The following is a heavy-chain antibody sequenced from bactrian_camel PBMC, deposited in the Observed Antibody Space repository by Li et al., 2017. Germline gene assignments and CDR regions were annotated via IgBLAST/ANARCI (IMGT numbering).Heavy chain of an antibody. D-gene: IGHD3*01. Sequence: HVQLVESGGGSVQAGGSLRLSCVVSGNTNRVTYWGWFRRYPGQGRVGVARIDNNGITRYVDSVKGRFTISRDKAENTLHLQMNSLQPEDTAMYYCGVDTGAPPENLDEWVQWVDSWGQGTQVTVS. J-gene: IGHJ4*01. CDR2: IDNNGIT. CDR3: GVDTGAPPENLDEWVQWVDS. V-gene: IGHV3S53*01. CDR1: GNTNRVTY.